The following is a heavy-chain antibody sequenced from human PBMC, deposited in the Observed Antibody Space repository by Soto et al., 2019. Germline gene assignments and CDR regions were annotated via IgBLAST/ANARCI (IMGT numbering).Heavy chain of an antibody. CDR2: ISASGGSS. J-gene: IGHJ4*02. Sequence: GSLRLSCAASGVTFSDDVMSWVRQAPGKGLEWVSGISASGGSSYDVDSVRGRFTISRDNSKNTLFLQMNSLTDEDTAVYYCAKGGDYWSGFSPDWGQGTLVTVSS. V-gene: IGHV3-23*01. CDR1: GVTFSDDV. CDR3: AKGGDYWSGFSPD. D-gene: IGHD3-3*01.